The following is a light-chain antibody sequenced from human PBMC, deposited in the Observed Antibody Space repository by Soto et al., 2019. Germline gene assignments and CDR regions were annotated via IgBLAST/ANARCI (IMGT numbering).Light chain of an antibody. CDR1: QSISSY. CDR3: QQYYSYPRT. J-gene: IGKJ1*01. Sequence: DIQMTQSPSSLCASVGDRVTITCRASQSISSYLNWYQQKPGKAPKLLIYAASTLQSGVPSRFSGSGSGTDFTLTISCLQSEDFATYYCQQYYSYPRTFGQGTKVDIK. V-gene: IGKV1-39*01. CDR2: AAS.